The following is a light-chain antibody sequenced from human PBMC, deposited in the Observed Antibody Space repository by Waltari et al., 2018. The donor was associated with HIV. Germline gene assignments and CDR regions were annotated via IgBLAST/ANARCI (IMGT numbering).Light chain of an antibody. CDR1: SNDIGPYNY. CDR2: EVN. CDR3: SSYAGSGNLLL. J-gene: IGLJ6*01. V-gene: IGLV2-8*01. Sequence: QSALTQPPAASWSPGPSVTISCTGTSNDIGPYNYVSWYQHHPDKAPRLLIYEVNKRPSGVPGRFSGAKSGNTASLTVSGLQAEDEADYYCSSYAGSGNLLLFGGGTKVTVL.